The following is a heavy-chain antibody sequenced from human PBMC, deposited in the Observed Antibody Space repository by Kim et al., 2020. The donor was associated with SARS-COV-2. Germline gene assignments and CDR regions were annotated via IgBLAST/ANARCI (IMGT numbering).Heavy chain of an antibody. CDR3: ARDDPYGSSGAYFEY. J-gene: IGHJ4*02. CDR1: GGTFSSYA. Sequence: SVKVSCKASGGTFSSYAISWVRQAPGQGLEWMGGIIPIFGTSKYEQKFQGRVTITADESTSTAYMELSSLRSEDTAVYYCARDDPYGSSGAYFEYWGQGTLVTVSS. D-gene: IGHD3-22*01. V-gene: IGHV1-69*13. CDR2: IIPIFGTS.